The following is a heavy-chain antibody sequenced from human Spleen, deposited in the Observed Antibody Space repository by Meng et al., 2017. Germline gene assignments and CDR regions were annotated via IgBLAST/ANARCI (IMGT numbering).Heavy chain of an antibody. CDR3: ARDLPYASGAGGFDP. CDR2: IGHSGIT. V-gene: IGHV4-39*07. CDR1: GGSISTTGYY. D-gene: IGHD3-10*01. Sequence: QPPLQESGPGFGKPSEAQSHTCSVSGGSISTTGYYWGWIRQPPGKGLGWIGSIGHSGITYYTPSLKSRVTISVDRSKNQFSLKLTSVTAADTAVYYCARDLPYASGAGGFDPWGQGTLVTVSS. J-gene: IGHJ5*02.